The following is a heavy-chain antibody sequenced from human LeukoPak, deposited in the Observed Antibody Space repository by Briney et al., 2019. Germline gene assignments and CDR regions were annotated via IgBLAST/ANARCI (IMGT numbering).Heavy chain of an antibody. J-gene: IGHJ4*02. Sequence: ASVKVSCKASGYTFTSYGISWVRQAPGQGLEWMGWISAYNGNTNYAQKLQGRVTMTTDTSTSTAYMELRSLRSDDTAVYYCARYSYDILTGYYIDYWGQGTLVTVPS. V-gene: IGHV1-18*01. CDR2: ISAYNGNT. CDR1: GYTFTSYG. CDR3: ARYSYDILTGYYIDY. D-gene: IGHD3-9*01.